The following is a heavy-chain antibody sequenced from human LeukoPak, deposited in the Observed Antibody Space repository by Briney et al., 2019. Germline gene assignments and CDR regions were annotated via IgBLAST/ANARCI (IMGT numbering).Heavy chain of an antibody. CDR2: INTNGRTI. Sequence: PGGSLRLSCAASGFIFSEYSLIWVRQAPGAGLEWVSYINTNGRTIYYADSVKGRFTMSRDNDKNSMYLQMNSLRAEDTAVYYCARDYDFWSGLDYWGQGTLVTVSS. D-gene: IGHD3-3*01. CDR1: GFIFSEYS. V-gene: IGHV3-48*01. J-gene: IGHJ4*02. CDR3: ARDYDFWSGLDY.